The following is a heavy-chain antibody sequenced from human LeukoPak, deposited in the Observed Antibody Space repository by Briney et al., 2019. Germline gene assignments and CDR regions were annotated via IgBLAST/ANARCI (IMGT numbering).Heavy chain of an antibody. CDR3: ARGYCGGRCYASPYY. V-gene: IGHV1-18*01. J-gene: IGHJ4*02. CDR2: INTYNGNT. D-gene: IGHD2-15*01. Sequence: ASVKVSCKASGYTFTGYGISWVRQAPGQGLEWMGWINTYNGNTNYAQKLQGRVTMTTDTSTSTAYMELRSLRSDDTAVYYCARGYCGGRCYASPYYWGQGTLVIVSS. CDR1: GYTFTGYG.